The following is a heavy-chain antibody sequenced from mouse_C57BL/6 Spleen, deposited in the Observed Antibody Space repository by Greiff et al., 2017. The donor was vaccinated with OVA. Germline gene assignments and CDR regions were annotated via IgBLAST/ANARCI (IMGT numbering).Heavy chain of an antibody. V-gene: IGHV1-15*01. J-gene: IGHJ1*03. CDR2: IDPETGGT. Sequence: QVQLKQSGAELVRPGASVTLSCKASGYTFTDYEMHWVKQTPVHGLEWIGAIDPETGGTAYNQKFKGKAILTADKSSSTAYMELRSLTSEDSAVYYCTRGDSNYVDFDVWGTGTTVTVSS. CDR3: TRGDSNYVDFDV. CDR1: GYTFTDYE. D-gene: IGHD2-5*01.